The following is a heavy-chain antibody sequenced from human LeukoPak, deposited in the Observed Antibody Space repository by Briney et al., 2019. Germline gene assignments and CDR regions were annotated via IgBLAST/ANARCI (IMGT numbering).Heavy chain of an antibody. CDR1: GYTFTSYD. D-gene: IGHD2-15*01. V-gene: IGHV1-2*02. CDR3: GRLGCSGGSCYSHYYYMDV. Sequence: GASVKVSCKASGYTFTSYDINWVRQATGQGLEWMGWINPNSGGTNYAQKFQGRVTMTRDTSISTAYMELSRLRSDDTAVYYCGRLGCSGGSCYSHYYYMDVWGKGTTVTVSS. CDR2: INPNSGGT. J-gene: IGHJ6*03.